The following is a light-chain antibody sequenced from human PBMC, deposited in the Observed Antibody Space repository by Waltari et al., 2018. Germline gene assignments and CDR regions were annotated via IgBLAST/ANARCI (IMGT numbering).Light chain of an antibody. Sequence: EIVLTQSPGTLSLSPGEGATLSCRTSQTIRTTYLAWYQQKPGQAPTLLIYGTFSRATGIPDRFTGSGSGTDFSLTISSLEPEDFAVYYCQHYVSLPVTFGQGTKVEIK. CDR1: QTIRTTY. CDR3: QHYVSLPVT. J-gene: IGKJ1*01. V-gene: IGKV3-20*01. CDR2: GTF.